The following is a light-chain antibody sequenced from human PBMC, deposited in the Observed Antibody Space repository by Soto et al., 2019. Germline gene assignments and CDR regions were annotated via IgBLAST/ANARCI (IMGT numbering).Light chain of an antibody. CDR2: DVD. V-gene: IGLV2-14*03. CDR3: SSYTSSSTVI. CDR1: SSDVGGYNY. Sequence: QSALTQPASISGSPGQSITISCTGTSSDVGGYNYVSWYQQYPGKAPKLMIYDVDNRPSGVSNRFSGSKSDKTASLTISGLQAEDEADYYCSSYTSSSTVIFGGGTKLTV. J-gene: IGLJ2*01.